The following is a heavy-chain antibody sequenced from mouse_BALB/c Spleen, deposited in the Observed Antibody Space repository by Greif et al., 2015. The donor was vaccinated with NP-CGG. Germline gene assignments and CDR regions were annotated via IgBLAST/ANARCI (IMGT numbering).Heavy chain of an antibody. CDR1: GFNIKDTY. V-gene: IGHV14-3*02. Sequence: EVQLQQSGAELVKPGASVKLSCTASGFNIKDTYMHWVKQRPEQGLEWIGMIDPANGNTKYDPKLQGKATITADTSSNTAYLQLSSLTSEDTAVYYCARVITGYWYFDVWGAGTTVTVSS. CDR3: ARVITGYWYFDV. D-gene: IGHD2-4*01. J-gene: IGHJ1*01. CDR2: IDPANGNT.